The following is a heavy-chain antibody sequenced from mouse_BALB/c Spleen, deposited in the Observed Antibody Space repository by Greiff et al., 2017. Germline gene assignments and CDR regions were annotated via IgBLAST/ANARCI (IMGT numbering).Heavy chain of an antibody. D-gene: IGHD3-1*01. CDR1: GYTFTDYE. Sequence: VQLQQSGAELVRPGASVTLSCKASGYTFTDYEMHWVKQTPVHGLEWIGAIDPETGGTAYNQKFKGKATLTADKSSSTAYMELRSLTSEDAAVYYCTSSGCWGQGTTLTVSS. CDR3: TSSGC. V-gene: IGHV1-15*01. CDR2: IDPETGGT. J-gene: IGHJ2*01.